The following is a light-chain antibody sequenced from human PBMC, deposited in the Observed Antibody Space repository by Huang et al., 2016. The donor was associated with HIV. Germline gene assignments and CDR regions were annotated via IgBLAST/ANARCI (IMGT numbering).Light chain of an antibody. CDR3: QQSYSDPYT. V-gene: IGKV1-39*01. CDR1: QNIRTY. CDR2: AAS. J-gene: IGKJ2*01. Sequence: DIQMTQSPSSLSASVGDRVTITCRASQNIRTYLNWYQQKPGKAPKLLIYAASSLQIGVPSRFSGSVSGTYFTLTISSLQPEDFATYYCQQSYSDPYTFGQGTKLEIK.